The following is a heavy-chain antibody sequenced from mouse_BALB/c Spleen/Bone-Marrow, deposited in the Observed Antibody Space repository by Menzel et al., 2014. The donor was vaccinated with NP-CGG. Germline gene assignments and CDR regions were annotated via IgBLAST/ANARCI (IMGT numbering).Heavy chain of an antibody. V-gene: IGHV3-6*02. CDR1: GYSITSGYY. CDR3: SRERTEGAMDS. Sequence: VQLQQSGPGLVKPSQSLSLTCSVTGYSITSGYYWNWIRPFPGNRLEWMGYISYDGSNNYNPTLKNRVSITRDTSKNQLFLGLISVTAEDSATYYCSRERTEGAMDSWGQGTSVTVSS. J-gene: IGHJ4*01. CDR2: ISYDGSN.